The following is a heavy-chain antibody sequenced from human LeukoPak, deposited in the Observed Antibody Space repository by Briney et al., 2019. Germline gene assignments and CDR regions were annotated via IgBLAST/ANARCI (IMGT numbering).Heavy chain of an antibody. CDR2: INPIFGTA. V-gene: IGHV1-69*06. CDR1: GCTFSSYA. CDR3: GRVGKDIAMVFDY. J-gene: IGHJ4*02. Sequence: SVKVSCKASGCTFSSYAISWVRQAPGQGLEWMGGINPIFGTANYSHKFQGRVTITEDKSTSTAYMGLRSVGSADTALYYCGRVGKDIAMVFDYWGQGTLVTVSS. D-gene: IGHD5-18*01.